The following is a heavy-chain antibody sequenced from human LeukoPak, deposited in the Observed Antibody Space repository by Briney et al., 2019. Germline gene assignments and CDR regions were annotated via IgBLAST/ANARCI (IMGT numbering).Heavy chain of an antibody. D-gene: IGHD5-18*01. CDR2: ISYDGSNK. CDR3: ARDLMDTAMGPDNY. V-gene: IGHV3-30-3*01. CDR1: GFTFSSYA. J-gene: IGHJ4*02. Sequence: PGGSLRLSCAASGFTFSSYAMHWVRQAPGKGLEWVAVISYDGSNKYYADSVKGRFTISRDNSKNTLYLQMNSLRAEDTAVYYCARDLMDTAMGPDNYWGQGTLVTVSS.